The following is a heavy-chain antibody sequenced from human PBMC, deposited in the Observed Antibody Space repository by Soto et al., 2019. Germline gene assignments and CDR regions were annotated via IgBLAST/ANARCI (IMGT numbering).Heavy chain of an antibody. CDR1: GFTFSSYG. CDR2: IWYDGSTK. CDR3: ARYGGHSLDY. V-gene: IGHV3-33*01. J-gene: IGHJ4*02. Sequence: QVQLVESGGGVVQPGRSLRLSCAASGFTFSSYGMHWVRQAPGKGLEWVAVIWYDGSTKYYGDSVKGRLTISRDNSKNTLFLQMNSLRAEDTAVYHCARYGGHSLDYWGQGALVTVSS. D-gene: IGHD2-21*02.